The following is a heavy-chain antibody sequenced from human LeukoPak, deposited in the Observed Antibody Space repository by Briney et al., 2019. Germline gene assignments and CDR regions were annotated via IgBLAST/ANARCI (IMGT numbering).Heavy chain of an antibody. D-gene: IGHD3-16*01. J-gene: IGHJ3*02. CDR3: AREVGGSAFNI. CDR1: GFTVSSNY. CDR2: IYSGGST. V-gene: IGHV3-53*04. Sequence: GGSLRLSCAASGFTVSSNYMSWVRQAPGKGLEWVSIIYSGGSTYYADSVKGRFTISRHNSKNTLYLQMNSLRAEDTAVYYCAREVGGSAFNIWGQGTMVTVSS.